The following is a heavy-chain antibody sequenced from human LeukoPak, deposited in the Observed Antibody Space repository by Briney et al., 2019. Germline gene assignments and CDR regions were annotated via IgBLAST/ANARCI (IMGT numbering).Heavy chain of an antibody. D-gene: IGHD6-13*01. CDR1: GLSFSDYF. Sequence: GGSLRLSCAASGLSFSDYFMSWIRQAPGKGLEWVSYMSHTGETIYYADSVKGRFTISRDNTKNLLYLQMNSLRGDDTAVYYWAGDVGRSWAWYLDYWGQGTLVSVSS. CDR3: AGDVGRSWAWYLDY. V-gene: IGHV3-11*01. CDR2: MSHTGETI. J-gene: IGHJ4*02.